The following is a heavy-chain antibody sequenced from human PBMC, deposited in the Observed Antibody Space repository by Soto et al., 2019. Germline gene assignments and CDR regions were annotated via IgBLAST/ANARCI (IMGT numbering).Heavy chain of an antibody. J-gene: IGHJ6*01. D-gene: IGHD1-20*01. Sequence: WLSXRLSGSSSVFTFISYSIMLSRQAPGKGLGWVSAISGSCGSTYYADSVKGRLTISRDNSKNTLYLQMNSLRAEDTAVYYCAKVAGYWYNRNMEVRGQRTTV. CDR3: AKVAGYWYNRNMEV. V-gene: IGHV3-23*01. CDR2: ISGSCGST. CDR1: VFTFISYS.